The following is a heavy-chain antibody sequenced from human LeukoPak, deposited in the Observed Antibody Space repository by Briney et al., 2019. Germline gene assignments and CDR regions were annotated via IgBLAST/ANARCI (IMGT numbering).Heavy chain of an antibody. CDR3: ARYPYSTSSWSDP. Sequence: GGSLRLSCEASGLTVSSDYMSWVRQAPGKGLKWVSVIYSGGGTYYADSVRGRFTISRDNSKNTLYLQLNSLRAEDTAVYYCARYPYSTSSWSDPWGQGTLVTVSS. D-gene: IGHD6-6*01. CDR2: IYSGGGT. V-gene: IGHV3-66*01. J-gene: IGHJ5*02. CDR1: GLTVSSDY.